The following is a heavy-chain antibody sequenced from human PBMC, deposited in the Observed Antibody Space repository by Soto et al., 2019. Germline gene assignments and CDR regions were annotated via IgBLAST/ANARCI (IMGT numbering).Heavy chain of an antibody. V-gene: IGHV4-34*01. D-gene: IGHD3-10*01. J-gene: IGHJ5*02. Sequence: QVQLQQWGAGLLKPSETLSLTCGVHGESLSGYYWTWIRQPPGRGLEWIGEINPGRNTNYNPSLKSRVTISTDTPENHFSLNLTSVTAADTAIYYCARSHYGGWAAWFDPWGQGTLVTISS. CDR2: INPGRNT. CDR1: GESLSGYY. CDR3: ARSHYGGWAAWFDP.